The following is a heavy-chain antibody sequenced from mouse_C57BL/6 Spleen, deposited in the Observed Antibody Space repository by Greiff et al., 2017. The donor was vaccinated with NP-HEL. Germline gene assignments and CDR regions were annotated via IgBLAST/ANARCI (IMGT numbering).Heavy chain of an antibody. Sequence: VQLQQSGAELAKPGASVKLSCKASGYTFTSYWMHWVKQRPGQGLEWIGYINPSSGYTKYNQKFKDKATLTAEKSSSTAYMQLSSLTYEDSAVSYCARSRNDYAMDYWGQGTSVTVSS. CDR1: GYTFTSYW. V-gene: IGHV1-7*01. CDR2: INPSSGYT. J-gene: IGHJ4*01. CDR3: ARSRNDYAMDY.